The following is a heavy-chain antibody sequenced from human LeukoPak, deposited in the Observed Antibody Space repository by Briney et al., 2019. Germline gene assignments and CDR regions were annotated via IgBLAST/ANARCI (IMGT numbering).Heavy chain of an antibody. V-gene: IGHV3-23*01. CDR3: AKASRLLWFGELSYFDY. D-gene: IGHD3-10*01. J-gene: IGHJ4*02. CDR2: ISGSGGST. CDR1: GFTFSSYA. Sequence: PGGSLRLSCAASGFTFSSYAMSWVRQAPGKGLEWVSAISGSGGSTYYADSVKGRFTISRDNSKNTLYLQMNSLRAEDTAVYYCAKASRLLWFGELSYFDYWGQGTLVTVSS.